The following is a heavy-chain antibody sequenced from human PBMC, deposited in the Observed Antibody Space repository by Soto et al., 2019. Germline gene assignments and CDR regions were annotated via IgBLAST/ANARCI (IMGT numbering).Heavy chain of an antibody. CDR1: GFTFSSYS. D-gene: IGHD3-22*01. CDR2: ISSSSSTI. Sequence: EVQLVESGGGLVQPGGSLRLSCAASGFTFSSYSMNWVRQAPGKGLEWVSYISSSSSTIYYADSVKGRFTISRDNAKNSLYLQMNSLRDEDTAVYYCARVPDYYDSSGYYQVSNDAFDIWGQGTMVTVSS. CDR3: ARVPDYYDSSGYYQVSNDAFDI. J-gene: IGHJ3*02. V-gene: IGHV3-48*02.